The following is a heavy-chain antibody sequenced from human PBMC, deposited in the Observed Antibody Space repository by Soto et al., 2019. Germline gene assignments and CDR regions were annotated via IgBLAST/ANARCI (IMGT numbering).Heavy chain of an antibody. J-gene: IGHJ6*03. V-gene: IGHV3-21*01. CDR2: ISSSSYI. CDR1: GFTFSSYS. Sequence: GGSLRLSCAASGFTFSSYSMNWVRQAPGKGLEWVSSISSSSYIYYADSVKGRFTISRDNAKNSLYLQMNSLRAEDTAVYYCARDTGYDFWSGFGNMDVWGKGTTVTVSS. CDR3: ARDTGYDFWSGFGNMDV. D-gene: IGHD3-3*01.